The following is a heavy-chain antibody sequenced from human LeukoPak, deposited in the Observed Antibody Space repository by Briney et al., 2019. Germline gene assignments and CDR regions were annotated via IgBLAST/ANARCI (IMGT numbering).Heavy chain of an antibody. CDR1: GFSFSDAA. CDR3: LAQYYRDY. D-gene: IGHD3-10*01. V-gene: IGHV3-15*04. Sequence: GGSLRLSCVGSGFSFSDAAMSWVRQPPGKGLEWVGHIESRSFGGTTNYAAPVKGRFTISRDDSKNTLYLEMNSLKSEDTAVYYCLAQYYRDYWGQGTLVIVSS. CDR2: IESRSFGGTT. J-gene: IGHJ4*02.